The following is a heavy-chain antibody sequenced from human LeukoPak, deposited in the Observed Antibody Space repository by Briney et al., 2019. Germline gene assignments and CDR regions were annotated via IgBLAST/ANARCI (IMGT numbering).Heavy chain of an antibody. J-gene: IGHJ4*02. CDR1: GYTFTGYY. V-gene: IGHV1-2*02. CDR2: INPNSGDT. Sequence: GASVKVSCKASGYTFTGYYMHWVRQAPGQGLEWMGWINPNSGDTNYAQKFQGRVTMTRDTSISTAYMELSRLTSYDTAVYYCARAGPFYSGNYLGFWGQGTLVTVSS. D-gene: IGHD1-26*01. CDR3: ARAGPFYSGNYLGF.